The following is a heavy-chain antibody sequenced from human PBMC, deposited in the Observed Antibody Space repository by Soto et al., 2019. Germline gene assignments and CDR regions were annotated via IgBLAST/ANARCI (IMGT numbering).Heavy chain of an antibody. J-gene: IGHJ2*01. CDR2: ISTSGGKT. D-gene: IGHD4-17*01. Sequence: EVQLLESGGGLVQPGGSLRLSCAASGFTFDKYAMNWVRQAPGKGLEWVSTISTSGGKTYYPDSVKGRFTISRSNSKNTLYLQLNSLRAEDTAVYYCAKVFYGDSDWYFDLWGRGTLVTVSS. CDR3: AKVFYGDSDWYFDL. CDR1: GFTFDKYA. V-gene: IGHV3-23*01.